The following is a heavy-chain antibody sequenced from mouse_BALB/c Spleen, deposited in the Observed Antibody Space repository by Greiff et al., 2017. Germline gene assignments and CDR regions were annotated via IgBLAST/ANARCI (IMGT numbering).Heavy chain of an antibody. V-gene: IGHV1-12*01. CDR2: IYPGNGDT. D-gene: IGHD4-1*02. Sequence: QVQLQQPGAELVKPGASVKMSCKASGYTFTSYNMHWVKQTPGQGLEWIGDIYPGNGDTSYNQKFKGKATLTADKSSSTAYMQLSSLTSEDSAVYYCARPNWAGYAMDYWGQGTSVTVSS. J-gene: IGHJ4*01. CDR3: ARPNWAGYAMDY. CDR1: GYTFTSYN.